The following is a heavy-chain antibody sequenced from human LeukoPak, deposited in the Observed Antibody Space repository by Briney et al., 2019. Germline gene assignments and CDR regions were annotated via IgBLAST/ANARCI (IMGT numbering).Heavy chain of an antibody. V-gene: IGHV3-30-3*01. J-gene: IGHJ4*02. CDR3: ARDLGGSYPDY. CDR1: GFTFRNHA. D-gene: IGHD1-26*01. Sequence: PGRSLRLSCVASGFTFRNHAMHWVRQAPGKGLEWVAVVSYDRSNKYYADSVKGRFTISRDNSKNTLYLQMNSLRAEDTAVYYCARDLGGSYPDYWGQGTLVTVSS. CDR2: VSYDRSNK.